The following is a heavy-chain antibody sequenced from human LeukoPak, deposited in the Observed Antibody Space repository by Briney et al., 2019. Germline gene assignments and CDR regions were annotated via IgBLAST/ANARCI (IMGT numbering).Heavy chain of an antibody. CDR2: ISSSSSTI. D-gene: IGHD6-13*01. CDR3: ARVRYSSSWRNDAFDI. V-gene: IGHV3-48*01. J-gene: IGHJ3*02. CDR1: GFTFSSYS. Sequence: PGGSLRLSCAASGFTFSSYSMNWVRQAPGKGLEWVSYISSSSSTIYYADSVKGRFTISRDNAKNSLYLQMNSLRAEDTAVYYCARVRYSSSWRNDAFDIWGQGTMVTVSS.